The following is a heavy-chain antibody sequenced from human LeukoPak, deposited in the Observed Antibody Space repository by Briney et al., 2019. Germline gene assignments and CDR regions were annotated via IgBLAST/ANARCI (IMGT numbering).Heavy chain of an antibody. J-gene: IGHJ4*02. CDR3: ASNPSGSGYPGGYFDY. CDR1: GGTFSSYA. Sequence: GASVKVSCKASGGTFSSYAISWVRQAPGQGLEWMGGIIPIFGTANYAQKFQGRVTITADESTSTAYMGLSSLRSEDTAVYYCASNPSGSGYPGGYFDYWGQGTLVTVSS. CDR2: IIPIFGTA. D-gene: IGHD3-22*01. V-gene: IGHV1-69*13.